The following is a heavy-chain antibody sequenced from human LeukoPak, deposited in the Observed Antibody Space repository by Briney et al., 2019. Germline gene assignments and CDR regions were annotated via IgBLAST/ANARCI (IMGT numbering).Heavy chain of an antibody. J-gene: IGHJ4*02. V-gene: IGHV3-23*01. CDR3: AKSSYYDTSGFYREYYFDY. CDR2: MSSSGGST. CDR1: GFTLGNYA. D-gene: IGHD3-22*01. Sequence: GGSLRLSCAASGFTLGNYAMSWVRQAPGKGLEWVSSMSSSGGSTYYADSVKGRFTFSRDNPKNTLYLQMNSLRAEDTAVYYCAKSSYYDTSGFYREYYFDYWGQGTLVTVSS.